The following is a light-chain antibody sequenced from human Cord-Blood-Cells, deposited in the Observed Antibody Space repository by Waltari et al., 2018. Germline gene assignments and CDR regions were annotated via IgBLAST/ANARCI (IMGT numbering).Light chain of an antibody. CDR1: QSISRW. CDR3: QQYNSYSLWT. CDR2: KAS. Sequence: DIQMTQSPSTLSASVGDRVTITCRASQSISRWWAWYQQKQGKAPTLLIYKASSLEGRVPSRFSGSGSGTEFTLTISSMQPDDYAAYYCQQYNSYSLWTFGQGTKVEIK. J-gene: IGKJ1*01. V-gene: IGKV1-5*03.